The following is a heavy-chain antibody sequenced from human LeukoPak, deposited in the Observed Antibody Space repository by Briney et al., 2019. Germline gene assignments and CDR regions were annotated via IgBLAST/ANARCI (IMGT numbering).Heavy chain of an antibody. CDR3: ARDMAVAGTGTFDY. J-gene: IGHJ4*02. CDR2: ISAYNGNT. V-gene: IGHV1-18*01. D-gene: IGHD6-19*01. CDR1: GFTFTNYG. Sequence: GASVKVSCKASGFTFTNYGISWVRQAPGQGLEWMAWISAYNGNTNYAQKLQGRVTMTTDTSTSTAYMELRSLRSDDTAVYYCARDMAVAGTGTFDYWGQGTLVSVSS.